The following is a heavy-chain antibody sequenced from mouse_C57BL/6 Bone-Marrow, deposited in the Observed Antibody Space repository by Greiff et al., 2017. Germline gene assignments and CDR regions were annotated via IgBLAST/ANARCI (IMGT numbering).Heavy chain of an antibody. V-gene: IGHV1-62-2*01. CDR1: GYTFTEYT. J-gene: IGHJ3*01. CDR3: ARHERGPPMVTTGPFAY. D-gene: IGHD2-2*01. CDR2: FYPGSGGI. Sequence: VQLQQSGAELVKPGASVKLSCKASGYTFTEYTIHWVKQRSGQGLEWIGWFYPGSGGIKYNEKFKDKATLTADKSSSTVYMELSRLTSEDSAVYFCARHERGPPMVTTGPFAYWGQGTLVTVSA.